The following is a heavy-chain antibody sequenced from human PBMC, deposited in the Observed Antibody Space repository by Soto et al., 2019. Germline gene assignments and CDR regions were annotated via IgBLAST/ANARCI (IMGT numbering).Heavy chain of an antibody. CDR1: GYNFDDYW. Sequence: PGESLKISCELSGYNFDDYWIAWVRQMPGKGLECLGIIYPGDSETRYSPSFQGQVTMSADMSINTAYLQWSSLKASDTAIYYCARRPTSRDFDYWGQGTLVTVSS. CDR2: IYPGDSET. CDR3: ARRPTSRDFDY. V-gene: IGHV5-51*01. J-gene: IGHJ4*02. D-gene: IGHD2-21*01.